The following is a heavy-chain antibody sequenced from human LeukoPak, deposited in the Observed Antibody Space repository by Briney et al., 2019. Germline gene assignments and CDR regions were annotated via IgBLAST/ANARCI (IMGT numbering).Heavy chain of an antibody. D-gene: IGHD3-9*01. J-gene: IGHJ3*02. CDR1: GFTFSSYS. CDR3: ARASSKQLAGYLPDGFDI. V-gene: IGHV3-21*01. CDR2: ISSSGTYV. Sequence: GGSLRLSCAASGFTFSSYSMNWVRQASGKGLEWVSSISSSGTYVYYADSVKGRFTISRDSAKNSLSLQMNSLRADDAAVYYCARASSKQLAGYLPDGFDIWGQGTMVTVSS.